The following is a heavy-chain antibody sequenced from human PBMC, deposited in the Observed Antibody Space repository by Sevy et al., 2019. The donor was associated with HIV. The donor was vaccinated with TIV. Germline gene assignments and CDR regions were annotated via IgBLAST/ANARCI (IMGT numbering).Heavy chain of an antibody. Sequence: GGSLRLSCAASGFSFNTYWMHWVRQAPGKGLEWVANIKQDESEKYYVASVKGRFTISRDNAKNSVYLQMNSLRPEDTAIYYCARGNGGSFDYWGQGTLVTVSS. J-gene: IGHJ4*02. CDR1: GFSFNTYW. CDR3: ARGNGGSFDY. V-gene: IGHV3-7*04. CDR2: IKQDESEK. D-gene: IGHD2-15*01.